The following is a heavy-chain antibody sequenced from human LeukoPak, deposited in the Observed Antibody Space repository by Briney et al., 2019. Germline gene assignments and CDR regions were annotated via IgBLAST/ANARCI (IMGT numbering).Heavy chain of an antibody. CDR2: IYYSGST. CDR3: ARDGLLGGDDAFDI. D-gene: IGHD3-3*01. Sequence: PSETLSLTCTVSGGSISSYSWSWIRQPPGRGLEWIGYIYYSGSTNYNPSLKSRVTISVDTSKNQFSLKLSSVTAADTAVYYCARDGLLGGDDAFDIWGQGTMVTVSS. J-gene: IGHJ3*02. CDR1: GGSISSYS. V-gene: IGHV4-59*01.